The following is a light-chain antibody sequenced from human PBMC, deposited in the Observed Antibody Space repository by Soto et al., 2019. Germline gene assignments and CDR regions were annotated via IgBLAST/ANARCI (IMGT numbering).Light chain of an antibody. Sequence: QSVLTQPPSVSGSPGQSVTISCTGTSSDIGSYNRISWYQQPPGTAPKLIMYEVINRPSGVPDRLSGSKSGSTASLTISGLQAEDEADYYCSLYISGSTYVFGTGTKVTVL. V-gene: IGLV2-18*01. CDR2: EVI. CDR3: SLYISGSTYV. CDR1: SSDIGSYNR. J-gene: IGLJ1*01.